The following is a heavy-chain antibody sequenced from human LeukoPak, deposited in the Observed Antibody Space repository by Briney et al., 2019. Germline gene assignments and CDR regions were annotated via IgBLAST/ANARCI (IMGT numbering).Heavy chain of an antibody. CDR3: AREARYSGSLFDY. D-gene: IGHD1-26*01. V-gene: IGHV3-23*01. J-gene: IGHJ4*02. CDR2: ISGSGGST. CDR1: GFTFSSYA. Sequence: GGSLRLSCAASGFTFSSYAMSWVRQAPGTGLEWVSAISGSGGSTYYADSVKGRFTISRDNAKNSLYLQMNSLRAEDTAVYYCAREARYSGSLFDYWGQGTLVTVSS.